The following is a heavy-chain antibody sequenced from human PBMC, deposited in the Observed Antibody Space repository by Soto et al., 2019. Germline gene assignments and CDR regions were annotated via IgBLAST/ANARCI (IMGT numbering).Heavy chain of an antibody. Sequence: SETLSLTCAVSSGSISSSNWWSWVRQPPGKGLEWIGEIYHSGSTNYNPSLKSRVTISVDKSKNQFSLKLSSVTAADTAVYYCARYGSGSYFDNWFDPWGQGTLVTVS. CDR1: SGSISSSNW. CDR2: IYHSGST. V-gene: IGHV4-4*02. D-gene: IGHD3-10*01. J-gene: IGHJ5*02. CDR3: ARYGSGSYFDNWFDP.